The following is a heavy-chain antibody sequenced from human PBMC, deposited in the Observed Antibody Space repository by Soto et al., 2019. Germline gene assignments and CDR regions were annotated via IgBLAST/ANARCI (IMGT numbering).Heavy chain of an antibody. CDR2: ISAYNGNT. J-gene: IGHJ6*02. CDR1: GYTFNNFG. D-gene: IGHD1-26*01. Sequence: ASVKVSCKASGYTFNNFGISWVRQAPGQGLEWMRWISAYNGNTNYAQKFQGRVTMTTDTSTSTAYMEVRSLRFDDTAVYYCAKGWSWTSYGYYGMDVWGQGTTVTVSS. V-gene: IGHV1-18*01. CDR3: AKGWSWTSYGYYGMDV.